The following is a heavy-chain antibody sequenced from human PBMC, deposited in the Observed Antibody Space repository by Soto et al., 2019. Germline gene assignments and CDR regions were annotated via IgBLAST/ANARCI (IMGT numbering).Heavy chain of an antibody. CDR2: IYYSGRT. CDR1: GGSISSSSYY. J-gene: IGHJ4*02. V-gene: IGHV4-39*01. D-gene: IGHD2-15*01. CDR3: ARRGGGPFDY. Sequence: QLQLQESGPGLVKPSETLSLTCTVSGGSISSSSYYWGWIRQPPGKGLEWIGSIYYSGRTYYNPSLKSRVTISVDTSKHQFALKLSSVTAADTAVYYCARRGGGPFDYWGQGTLFTVSS.